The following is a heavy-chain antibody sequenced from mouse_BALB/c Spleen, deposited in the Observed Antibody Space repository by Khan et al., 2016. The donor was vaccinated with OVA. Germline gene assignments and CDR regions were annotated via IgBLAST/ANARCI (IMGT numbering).Heavy chain of an antibody. CDR1: GFTFSTYG. J-gene: IGHJ3*01. CDR2: VSSGGTYT. D-gene: IGHD2-13*01. V-gene: IGHV5-6*01. Sequence: EVELVESGGDLVKPGGSLKLSCAASGFTFSTYGMSWVRQTPDKRLEWVATVSSGGTYTYYPDSVKGRFTISRDNAKNTLYLQMSSLKSEDTAMFYCAGLADYYYGEGFAYWGQGTLVTVSA. CDR3: AGLADYYYGEGFAY.